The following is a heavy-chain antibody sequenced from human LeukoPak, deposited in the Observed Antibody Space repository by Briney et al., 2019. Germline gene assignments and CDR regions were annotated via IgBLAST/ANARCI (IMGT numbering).Heavy chain of an antibody. CDR2: IHHSGAT. CDR1: GYSISSGTY. J-gene: IGHJ4*02. V-gene: IGHV4-38-2*01. Sequence: SETLSLTCAVSGYSISSGTYWGWIRQPPGKGLEWIGSIHHSGATYYKPSLKTRVTMSLDTSKTQFSLRLSSVTAADTAVYYCAREGEYGAYQYWGQGTLVTVSS. CDR3: AREGEYGAYQY. D-gene: IGHD4/OR15-4a*01.